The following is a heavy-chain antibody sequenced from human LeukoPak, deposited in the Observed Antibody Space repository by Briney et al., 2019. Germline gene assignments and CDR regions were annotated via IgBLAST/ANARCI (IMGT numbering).Heavy chain of an antibody. Sequence: AGGSLRLSCAASGFTFSTYWMHWVRPAPGKGLVWVSRMNNDGSTTNYADSVKGRFTISRDNAKNTLYLQMNSLRAEDTAVYYCATAGNYRFDYWGLGTLVTVSS. D-gene: IGHD1-7*01. CDR2: MNNDGSTT. CDR3: ATAGNYRFDY. J-gene: IGHJ4*02. V-gene: IGHV3-74*01. CDR1: GFTFSTYW.